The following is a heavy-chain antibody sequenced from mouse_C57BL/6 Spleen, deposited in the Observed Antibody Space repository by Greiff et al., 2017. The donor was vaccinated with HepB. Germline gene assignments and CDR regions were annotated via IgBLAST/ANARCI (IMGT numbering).Heavy chain of an antibody. J-gene: IGHJ2*01. CDR1: GYTFTSYW. D-gene: IGHD2-3*01. CDR2: IYPSDSEN. CDR3: AREDGYYSYFDY. V-gene: IGHV1-61*01. Sequence: QVQLQQPGAELVRPGSSVKLSCKASGYTFTSYWMDWVKQRPGQGLEWIGNIYPSDSENHYNQKFKDKATLTVDKSSSTAYMQLSSLTSEDSAVYYCAREDGYYSYFDYWGQGTTLTVSS.